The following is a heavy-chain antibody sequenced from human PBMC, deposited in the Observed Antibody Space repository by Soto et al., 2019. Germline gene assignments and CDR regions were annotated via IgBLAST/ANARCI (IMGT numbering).Heavy chain of an antibody. CDR2: IYYSGST. CDR1: GGSISSGGYY. CDR3: ASFPGGSFYFDY. Sequence: QVQLQQSGPGLVKPSQTLSLTCTVSGGSISSGGYYWIWIRQLPGTGLEWIGHIYYSGSTYYNPSLKSRIDISVDMSKNQFSLRLSSVTAADTAVYYCASFPGGSFYFDYWGQGTLVTVSS. J-gene: IGHJ4*02. V-gene: IGHV4-31*03. D-gene: IGHD1-26*01.